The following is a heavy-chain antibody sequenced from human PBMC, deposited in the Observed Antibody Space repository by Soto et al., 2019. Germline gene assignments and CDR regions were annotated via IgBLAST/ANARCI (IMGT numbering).Heavy chain of an antibody. CDR2: INGDGSST. D-gene: IGHD3-3*01. J-gene: IGHJ3*01. Sequence: EMQLVESGGGLVQPGGSLRLSCAASGFTFSSPWIHWVRQAPGKGLVWVSRINGDGSSTSYADSVKGRFTISRDDAKRTVYLQMNSLRAEDTAVYYCARDLEEWAKPTVVWGQGTLVTVSS. CDR1: GFTFSSPW. V-gene: IGHV3-74*01. CDR3: ARDLEEWAKPTVV.